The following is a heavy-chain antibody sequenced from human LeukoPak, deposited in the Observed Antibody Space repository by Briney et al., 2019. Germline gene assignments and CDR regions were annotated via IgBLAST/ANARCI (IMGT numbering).Heavy chain of an antibody. CDR3: GRGLYGSGRRSLMAH. CDR2: IDQDETEK. D-gene: IGHD3-10*01. J-gene: IGHJ4*02. V-gene: IGHV3-7*01. CDR1: GFPFHNYW. Sequence: GGSLRLSCAASGFPFHNYWMTWVRQAPGKGLEWVANIDQDETEKYYVDSVKGRFTIPRDNAEKSLFLRMTSLRVEDTAIYYCGRGLYGSGRRSLMAHWGPGTLVTVSS.